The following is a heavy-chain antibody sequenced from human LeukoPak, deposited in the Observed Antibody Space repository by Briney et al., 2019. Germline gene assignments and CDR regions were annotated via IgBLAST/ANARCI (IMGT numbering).Heavy chain of an antibody. CDR1: GYPFTSYD. CDR3: ARGHVYGAYDLGDK. D-gene: IGHD4-17*01. Sequence: ASVKVSCKASGYPFTSYDITWVRQATGQGLEWMGWMNPNSGNTGYAQRFQGRVTMTRDTSMTTAYMELSSLRSEDTAVYYCARGHVYGAYDLGDKWGQGTLVTVSS. CDR2: MNPNSGNT. V-gene: IGHV1-8*01. J-gene: IGHJ4*02.